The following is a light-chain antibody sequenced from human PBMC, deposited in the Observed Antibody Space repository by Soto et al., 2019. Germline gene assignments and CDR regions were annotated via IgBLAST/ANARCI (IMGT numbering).Light chain of an antibody. J-gene: IGKJ3*01. Sequence: EIVLTQSPATLSLSPGERATLSCRASQSVSSYLAWYQQKPGQAPRLLIYDASNRATGIPARFSGSGSGTDFTLTISSLEPDDFAVYYCQQRSNWPPRFTFGPGTKVDIK. CDR1: QSVSSY. CDR3: QQRSNWPPRFT. CDR2: DAS. V-gene: IGKV3-11*01.